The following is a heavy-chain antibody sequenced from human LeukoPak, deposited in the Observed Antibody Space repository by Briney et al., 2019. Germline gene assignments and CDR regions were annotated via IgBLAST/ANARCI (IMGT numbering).Heavy chain of an antibody. Sequence: GGSLRLSCAASGFTFSSYWMSWVRQAPGKGLEWVANIKQDGSEKYYVDSVKGRFTISRDNAKNSLYLQMNSLRAEDTAVYYCARDRRLLFSSSSDYWGQGTLVTVSS. CDR3: ARDRRLLFSSSSDY. D-gene: IGHD6-6*01. V-gene: IGHV3-7*01. CDR1: GFTFSSYW. J-gene: IGHJ4*02. CDR2: IKQDGSEK.